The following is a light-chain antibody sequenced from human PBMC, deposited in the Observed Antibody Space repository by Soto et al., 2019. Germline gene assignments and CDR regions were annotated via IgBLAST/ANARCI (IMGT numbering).Light chain of an antibody. Sequence: EIVMTQSPATLSLSPWERATLSCRAGQSVGSNIAWYSQRPGQAPRLLMYGASTRATGVPASFIGSGSGTEFTLTISGLQSEDFAVYNCQQFDNWPLTVGQGTKLE. V-gene: IGKV3-15*01. CDR3: QQFDNWPLT. CDR1: QSVGSN. CDR2: GAS. J-gene: IGKJ2*01.